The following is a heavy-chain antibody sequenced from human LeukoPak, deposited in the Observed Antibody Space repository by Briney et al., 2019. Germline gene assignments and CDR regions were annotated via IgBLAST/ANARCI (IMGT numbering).Heavy chain of an antibody. D-gene: IGHD3-10*01. Sequence: SETLSLTCTVSGGSISSSSYYWSWIRQPPGKGLEWIGEINHSGSTNYNPSLKSRVTISVDTSKNQFSLKLSSVTAADTAVYYCARDLGWFGEGVNYWGQGTLVTVSS. CDR1: GGSISSSSYY. CDR3: ARDLGWFGEGVNY. J-gene: IGHJ4*02. CDR2: INHSGST. V-gene: IGHV4-39*07.